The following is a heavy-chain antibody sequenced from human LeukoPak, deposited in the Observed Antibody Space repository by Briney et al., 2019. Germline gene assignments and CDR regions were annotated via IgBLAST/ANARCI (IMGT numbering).Heavy chain of an antibody. CDR1: GYTFTGYY. Sequence: GASVKVSCKASGYTFTGYYMHWVRQAPGQGLEWMGWINPNSGGTNYAQKFQGRVTMTRDTSISTAYMELSRLRSDDTAVYYCARMTTVTQQPAFDYWGQGTLVTVSS. J-gene: IGHJ4*02. CDR3: ARMTTVTQQPAFDY. V-gene: IGHV1-2*02. D-gene: IGHD4-17*01. CDR2: INPNSGGT.